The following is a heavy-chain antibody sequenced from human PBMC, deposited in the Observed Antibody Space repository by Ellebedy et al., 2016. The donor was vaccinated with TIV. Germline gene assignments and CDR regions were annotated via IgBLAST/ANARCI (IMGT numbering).Heavy chain of an antibody. CDR2: IYYSGST. V-gene: IGHV4-39*07. CDR1: GGSISSSSYY. J-gene: IGHJ5*02. Sequence: SETLSLXXTVSGGSISSSSYYWGWIRQPPGKGLEWIGSIYYSGSTYYNPSLKSRVTISVDTSKNQFSLKLSSVTAADTAVYYCARDGTPHIVVVTAIPPRFDPWGQGTLVTVSS. CDR3: ARDGTPHIVVVTAIPPRFDP. D-gene: IGHD2-21*02.